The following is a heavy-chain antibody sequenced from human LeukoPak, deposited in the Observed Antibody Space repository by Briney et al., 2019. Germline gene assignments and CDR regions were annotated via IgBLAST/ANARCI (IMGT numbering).Heavy chain of an antibody. V-gene: IGHV1-69*06. CDR1: GGTFSSYA. J-gene: IGHJ6*03. CDR3: ARGYCSSTSCYAGSHYYYMDV. D-gene: IGHD2-2*01. Sequence: SVTVSCKASGGTFSSYAISWVRQAPGQGLEWMGGIIPIFGTANYAQKFQGRGTITADKTTSTAYMELRSLRSEDTAVHYCARGYCSSTSCYAGSHYYYMDVRGKGTTGTLSS. CDR2: IIPIFGTA.